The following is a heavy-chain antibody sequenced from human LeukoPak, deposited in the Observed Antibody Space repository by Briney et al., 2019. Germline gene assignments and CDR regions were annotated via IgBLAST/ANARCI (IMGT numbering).Heavy chain of an antibody. CDR3: ARSGGVPAAPYDY. J-gene: IGHJ4*02. Sequence: GGSLRLSCAATGFTFSSYWMGWVRQAPGTGLEWVANMNEEGSEKYYVDSVKGRFTISRDNAKNSLYLQMNSLRAEDTAVYYCARSGGVPAAPYDYWGQGTLVTVSS. CDR1: GFTFSSYW. CDR2: MNEEGSEK. D-gene: IGHD2-2*01. V-gene: IGHV3-7*01.